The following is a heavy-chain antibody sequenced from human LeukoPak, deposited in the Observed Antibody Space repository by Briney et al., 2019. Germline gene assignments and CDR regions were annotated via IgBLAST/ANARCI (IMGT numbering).Heavy chain of an antibody. CDR3: ARGPRCSGGSCYPKLDY. CDR1: GFTFSSYA. Sequence: TGGSLRLSCAASGFTFSSYAMHWVRQAPGKGLEWVAVISYDGSNKYYADSVKGRFTISRDNSKNTLYLQMNSLRAEDTAVYYCARGPRCSGGSCYPKLDYWGQGTLVTVSS. D-gene: IGHD2-15*01. V-gene: IGHV3-30-3*01. J-gene: IGHJ4*02. CDR2: ISYDGSNK.